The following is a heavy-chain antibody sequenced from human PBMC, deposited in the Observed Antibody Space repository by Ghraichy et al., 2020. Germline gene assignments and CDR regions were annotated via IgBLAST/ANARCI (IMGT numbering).Heavy chain of an antibody. CDR3: ARDHYDSSGYWETRAFDI. CDR1: GGSISSGDYY. J-gene: IGHJ3*02. CDR2: IYYSGST. Sequence: SETLSLTCTVSGGSISSGDYYWSWIRQPPGKGLEWIGYIYYSGSTYYNPSLKSRVTISVDTSKNQFSLKLSSVTAADTAVYYCARDHYDSSGYWETRAFDIWGQGTMVTVSS. V-gene: IGHV4-30-4*01. D-gene: IGHD3-22*01.